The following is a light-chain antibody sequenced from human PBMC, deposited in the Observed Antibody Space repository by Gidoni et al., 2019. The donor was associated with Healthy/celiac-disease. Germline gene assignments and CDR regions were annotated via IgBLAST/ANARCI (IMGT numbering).Light chain of an antibody. CDR1: KLEDKN. CDR2: QDS. V-gene: IGLV3-1*01. Sequence: SYQLSPPPSAPVSPGQTASITCSRDKLEDKNACWYQQTPGQSPVLVIYQDSKRPSAIPERFSGSDSGNTATLTGSGTQAMDEADYYGQAWDSSFEVFGGGTKLTVL. CDR3: QAWDSSFEV. J-gene: IGLJ2*01.